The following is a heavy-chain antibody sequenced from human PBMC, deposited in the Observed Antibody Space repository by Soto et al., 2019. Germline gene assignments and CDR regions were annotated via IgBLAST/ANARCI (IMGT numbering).Heavy chain of an antibody. J-gene: IGHJ6*02. CDR1: GFKFTIYG. CDR2: VWYDGSNK. CDR3: AKDRSSSLDGMDV. D-gene: IGHD6-13*01. V-gene: IGHV3-33*06. Sequence: GGSLRLSXAASGFKFTIYGMHWVRQAPGKGLEWVAVVWYDGSNKYYADSVKGRFTISRDNSKNTLYLQVNSLRAKDTAVYYCAKDRSSSLDGMDVWGQGTTVTVSS.